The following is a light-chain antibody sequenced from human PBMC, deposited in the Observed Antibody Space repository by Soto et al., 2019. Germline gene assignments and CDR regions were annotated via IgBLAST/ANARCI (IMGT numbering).Light chain of an antibody. J-gene: IGKJ1*01. CDR2: DAS. Sequence: IQITESPSTLSASVRDRVNITCRASQSISSWLAWYQQKPGKAPXXLIYDASSLESGVPSRLSGSGSGTEFTLTISSMQPDDFATYYCQQYNSYWTFGQGTKVDIK. V-gene: IGKV1-5*01. CDR1: QSISSW. CDR3: QQYNSYWT.